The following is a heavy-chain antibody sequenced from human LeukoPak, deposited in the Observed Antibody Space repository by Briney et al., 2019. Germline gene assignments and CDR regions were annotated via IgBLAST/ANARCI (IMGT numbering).Heavy chain of an antibody. CDR2: ISHSGST. V-gene: IGHV4-30-2*01. CDR3: ARSPSNWEYPDAFDI. J-gene: IGHJ3*02. D-gene: IGHD7-27*01. CDR1: GSSISSGGYY. Sequence: TSQTLSLTCTVSGSSISSGGYYWSWIRQPPGKGLELIGYISHSGSTYYNPSLKSRITISVDRSKNQFSLKLSSVTAADTAVYYCARSPSNWEYPDAFDIWGQGTMVTVSS.